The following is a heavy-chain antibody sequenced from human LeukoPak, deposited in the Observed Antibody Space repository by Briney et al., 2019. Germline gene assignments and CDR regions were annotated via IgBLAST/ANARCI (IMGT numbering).Heavy chain of an antibody. Sequence: GGSLRLSCAASGFTFSSYGMHWVRQAPGKGLEWVAKIKEDGSDKYYVDSLKGRFTISKDNAKNSLYMQMNSLRAEDTAVYYCARLYSYAMGVWGQGTTVTVSS. J-gene: IGHJ6*02. CDR1: GFTFSSYG. CDR2: IKEDGSDK. CDR3: ARLYSYAMGV. V-gene: IGHV3-7*01.